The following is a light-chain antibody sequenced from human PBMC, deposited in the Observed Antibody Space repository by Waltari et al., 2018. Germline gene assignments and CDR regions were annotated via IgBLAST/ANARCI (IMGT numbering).Light chain of an antibody. CDR3: CSYAGSVV. Sequence: QSALTQPRSVSGSPGQSVTISCTGTSSDVGGYNYVSWYQQHPGKAPKLMIYDVSKRPSGVPVRCSGSKSGNTASLTISGLQAEDEADYYCCSYAGSVVFGGGTKLTVL. V-gene: IGLV2-11*01. CDR1: SSDVGGYNY. CDR2: DVS. J-gene: IGLJ2*01.